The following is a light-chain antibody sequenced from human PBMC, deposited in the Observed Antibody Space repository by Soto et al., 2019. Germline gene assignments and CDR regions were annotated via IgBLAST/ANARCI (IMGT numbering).Light chain of an antibody. CDR2: GDT. J-gene: IGLJ2*01. CDR3: QSHDSSLSGHVV. Sequence: QSVLTQPPSVSGAPGQRVTISCTGSSSDIGGGYDVHWYQHLPGSVPKLLIYGDTNRPSGVPDRFSGSKSGTSASLAITGLQAEDEADYYCQSHDSSLSGHVVFGGGTKLTVL. V-gene: IGLV1-40*01. CDR1: SSDIGGGYD.